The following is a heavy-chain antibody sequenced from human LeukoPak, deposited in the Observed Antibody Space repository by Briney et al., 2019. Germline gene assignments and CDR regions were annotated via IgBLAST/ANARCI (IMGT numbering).Heavy chain of an antibody. CDR3: ARDARYCSGGSCSRGYHFDY. V-gene: IGHV1-69*13. CDR1: GGTFSSYA. J-gene: IGHJ4*02. D-gene: IGHD2-15*01. CDR2: IIPIFGTA. Sequence: GASVKVSCKASGGTFSSYAISWARQAPGQGLEWMGGIIPIFGTANYAQKFQGRVTITADESTSTAYMELSSLRSEDTAVYYCARDARYCSGGSCSRGYHFDYWGQGTLVTVSS.